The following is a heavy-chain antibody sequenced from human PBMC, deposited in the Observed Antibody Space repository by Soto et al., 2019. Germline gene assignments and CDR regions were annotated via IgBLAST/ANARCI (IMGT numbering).Heavy chain of an antibody. J-gene: IGHJ5*02. V-gene: IGHV1-18*01. Sequence: GASVKVSCSASGYTFTSYGISGVRQAPGQGLEWMGWISAYNGNTNYAQKLQGRVTMTTDTSTSTAYMELRSLRSDDTAVYYCARDLYLYDFWSGFHPWWFDPWGQGTLVTVSS. CDR3: ARDLYLYDFWSGFHPWWFDP. D-gene: IGHD3-3*01. CDR1: GYTFTSYG. CDR2: ISAYNGNT.